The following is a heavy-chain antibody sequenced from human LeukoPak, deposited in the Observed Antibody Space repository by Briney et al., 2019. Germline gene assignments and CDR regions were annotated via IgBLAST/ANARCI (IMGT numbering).Heavy chain of an antibody. D-gene: IGHD2-15*01. V-gene: IGHV3-53*01. CDR3: ARDSAFSSYSN. CDR1: GFTINNNY. CDR2: IYSDRST. J-gene: IGHJ1*01. Sequence: PGGSLRLSCTASGFTINNNYMSWVRQAPGKGLEWVAIIYSDRSTYYPESVKGRFTISRDDSKNMLLLQMDSLRVEDTAIYYCARDSAFSSYSNWSQGTLVTVSS.